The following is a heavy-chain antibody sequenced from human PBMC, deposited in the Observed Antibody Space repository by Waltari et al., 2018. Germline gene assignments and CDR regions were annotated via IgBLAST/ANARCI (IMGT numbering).Heavy chain of an antibody. CDR2: ISDSGVVT. J-gene: IGHJ4*02. CDR1: GFTFINYA. V-gene: IGHV3-23*01. CDR3: ARHLYSIEYLELDN. Sequence: EGHLLESGGGLVQPGGSLRLSCVASGFTFINYAMSWVRQAPGKGLEGVSGISDSGVVTKYADSVKGRFTVSRDNSKNTLYLQLNSLRAEDTAVYYCARHLYSIEYLELDNWGQGTLVTVSS. D-gene: IGHD3-16*02.